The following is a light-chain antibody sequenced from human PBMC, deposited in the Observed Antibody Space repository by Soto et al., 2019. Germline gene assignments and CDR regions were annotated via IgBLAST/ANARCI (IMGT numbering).Light chain of an antibody. Sequence: QSALTQPPSASGSPGQSVTISCTGTNSDVGGYNYVSWYQQYPGKAPKLIIYEVNERPSGVPDRFSGSKSGNTASLTVSALQTADEADYYCSSYAGSNWYVFGTGTQLTVL. J-gene: IGLJ1*01. V-gene: IGLV2-8*01. CDR1: NSDVGGYNY. CDR3: SSYAGSNWYV. CDR2: EVN.